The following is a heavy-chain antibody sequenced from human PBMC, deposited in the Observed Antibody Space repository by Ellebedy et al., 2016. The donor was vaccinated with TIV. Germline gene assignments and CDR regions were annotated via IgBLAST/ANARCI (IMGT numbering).Heavy chain of an antibody. J-gene: IGHJ4*02. CDR3: ARGDYGDYGSY. CDR1: GFTFSSYS. V-gene: IGHV3-30*03. D-gene: IGHD4-17*01. CDR2: ISYDGSNK. Sequence: GESLKISXAASGFTFSSYSMNWVRQAPGKGLEWVAVISYDGSNKYYADSVKGRFTISRDNSKNTLYLQMNSLRAEDTAVYYCARGDYGDYGSYWGQGTLVTVSS.